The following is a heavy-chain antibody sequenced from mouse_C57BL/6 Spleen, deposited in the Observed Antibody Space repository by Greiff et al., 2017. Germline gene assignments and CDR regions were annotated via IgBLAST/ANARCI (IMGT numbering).Heavy chain of an antibody. Sequence: EVQLQQSGPELVKPGASVKISCKASGYSFTDYNMNWVKQSTGKSLEWIGVINPNYGTTSYNQKFKGKATLTVDQSSSTAYMQLNSLTSEDSAVYYGARGSFSTTVVAGDFDYWGQGTTLTVSS. CDR2: INPNYGTT. V-gene: IGHV1-39*01. J-gene: IGHJ2*01. CDR3: ARGSFSTTVVAGDFDY. CDR1: GYSFTDYN. D-gene: IGHD1-1*01.